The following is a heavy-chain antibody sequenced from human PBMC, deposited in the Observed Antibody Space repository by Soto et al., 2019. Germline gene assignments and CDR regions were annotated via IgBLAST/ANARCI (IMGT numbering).Heavy chain of an antibody. D-gene: IGHD3-16*01. CDR3: TTDEGDARGSYNFDY. V-gene: IGHV3-15*07. J-gene: IGHJ4*02. Sequence: DVELVESGGGLGKPGESLRLACAVSGLTFRSVWMSWVRQAPGRGLEWVGRIRSKADGGSTGYAAPVNGRFIVSRDDSKDMLYLQMNSLKIEDTAVYYCTTDEGDARGSYNFDYWGQGILVTVSS. CDR2: IRSKADGGST. CDR1: GLTFRSVW.